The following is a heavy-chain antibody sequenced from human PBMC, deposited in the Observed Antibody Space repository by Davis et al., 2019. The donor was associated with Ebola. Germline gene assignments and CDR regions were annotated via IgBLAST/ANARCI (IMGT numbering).Heavy chain of an antibody. CDR1: GFTFSSYG. V-gene: IGHV3-33*01. Sequence: GESLKISCAASGFTFSSYGMHWVRQAPGKGLEWVAVIWYDGSNKYYADSVKGRFTISRDNSKNTLYLQINSLRAEDTAVYYCARDRGYSYGYNWFDPWGQGTLVTVSS. CDR2: IWYDGSNK. CDR3: ARDRGYSYGYNWFDP. D-gene: IGHD5-18*01. J-gene: IGHJ5*02.